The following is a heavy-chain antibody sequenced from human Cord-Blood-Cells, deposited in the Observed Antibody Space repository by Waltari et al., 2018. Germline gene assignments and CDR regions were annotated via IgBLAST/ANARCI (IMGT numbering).Heavy chain of an antibody. Sequence: QVQLQESGPGLVKPSETLSLTCTVSGGSISSYYWSWSRKPPGKGLEWLGYSYYSGSTNSNPSLKSRVTISVDTSKNQFSLKLSSVTAADTAVYYCARTYYYYGMDVWGQGTTVTVSS. CDR1: GGSISSYY. CDR3: ARTYYYYGMDV. J-gene: IGHJ6*02. CDR2: SYYSGST. V-gene: IGHV4-59*01.